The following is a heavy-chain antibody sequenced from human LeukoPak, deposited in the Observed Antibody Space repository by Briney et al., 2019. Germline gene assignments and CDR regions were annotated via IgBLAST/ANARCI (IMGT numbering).Heavy chain of an antibody. CDR2: ISWNSGSI. CDR1: GFTFDDYA. Sequence: PGGFLRLSCAASGFTFDDYAMHWVRQAPGKGLEWVSGISWNSGSIGYADSVKGRFTISRDNAKNSLYLQMNSLRAEDTAVYYCAKFIAAPFYFDYWGQGTLVTVSS. CDR3: AKFIAAPFYFDY. V-gene: IGHV3-9*01. D-gene: IGHD6-13*01. J-gene: IGHJ4*02.